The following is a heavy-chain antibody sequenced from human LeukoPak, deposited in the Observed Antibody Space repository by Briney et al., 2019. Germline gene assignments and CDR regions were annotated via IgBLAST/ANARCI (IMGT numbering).Heavy chain of an antibody. Sequence: GGSLRLSCAASGFIFSNYAMSWVRQTPGKGLEWVATISGSGDSTYYADSVEGRFTISRDNSKNTLYLQMNSLRAEDTAVCYCAVGAQPDFWGQGTLVTVSS. CDR3: AVGAQPDF. J-gene: IGHJ4*02. V-gene: IGHV3-23*01. D-gene: IGHD1-26*01. CDR1: GFIFSNYA. CDR2: ISGSGDST.